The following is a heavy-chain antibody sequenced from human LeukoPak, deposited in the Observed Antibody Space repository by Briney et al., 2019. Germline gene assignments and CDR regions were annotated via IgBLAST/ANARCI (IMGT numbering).Heavy chain of an antibody. D-gene: IGHD3-16*01. CDR3: AREEVMITFGGVRPYYSDY. Sequence: SETLSFTCTISGGSISSSSYYWGWIRQPPGKGLEWIGSIYYSGSTYYNPSLKSRVTISVDTSKNQFSLKLSSVTAADTAVYYCAREEVMITFGGVRPYYSDYWGQGTLVTVSS. CDR2: IYYSGST. J-gene: IGHJ4*02. CDR1: GGSISSSSYY. V-gene: IGHV4-39*07.